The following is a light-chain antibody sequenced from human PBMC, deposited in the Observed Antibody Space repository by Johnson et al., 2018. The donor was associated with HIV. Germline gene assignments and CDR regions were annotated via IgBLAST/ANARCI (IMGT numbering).Light chain of an antibody. CDR2: DNN. J-gene: IGLJ1*01. CDR1: SSNIGNNY. V-gene: IGLV1-51*01. Sequence: QSVLTQPPSVSAAPGQKVTISCSGSSSNIGNNYVSWYQQLPGTAPKLLIYDNNKRPSGIPDRFSGSKSGTSATLGITGLQTWDEADYYCGTWDSSLSAAVFGTGTKVTVL. CDR3: GTWDSSLSAAV.